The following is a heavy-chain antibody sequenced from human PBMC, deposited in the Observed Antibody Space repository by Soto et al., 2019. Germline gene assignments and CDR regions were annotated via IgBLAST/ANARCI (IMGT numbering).Heavy chain of an antibody. CDR3: AREGQPAAGTTPHN. J-gene: IGHJ4*02. CDR2: ISYDGGKK. CDR1: GFNFISYA. V-gene: IGHV3-30*04. Sequence: PGGSLRLSCAASGFNFISYAMHWFRHSPCKGLEWVAVISYDGGKKYYADSVKGRFTISRDNSKNTLYVEMNSLSAEDTAVYYCAREGQPAAGTTPHNWGQGTLVTVSS. D-gene: IGHD6-13*01.